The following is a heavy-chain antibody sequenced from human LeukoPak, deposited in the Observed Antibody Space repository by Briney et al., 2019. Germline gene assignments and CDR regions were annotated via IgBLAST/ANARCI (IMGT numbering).Heavy chain of an antibody. J-gene: IGHJ5*02. CDR3: ARVPHFGDYVWFDL. D-gene: IGHD4-17*01. CDR2: IYYSGST. Sequence: SETLSLTCAVSGGSISSGGYSWSWIRQPPGKGLEWIGYIYYSGSTNYNPSLKSRVTISIDTSKNQFSLKLSSVTAADTAVYYCARVPHFGDYVWFDLWGQGTLVTVSS. CDR1: GGSISSGGYS. V-gene: IGHV4-61*08.